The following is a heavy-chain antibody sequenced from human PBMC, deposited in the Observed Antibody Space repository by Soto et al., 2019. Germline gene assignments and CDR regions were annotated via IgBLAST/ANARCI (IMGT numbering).Heavy chain of an antibody. CDR3: ARDRAYRRPDAFDI. J-gene: IGHJ3*02. V-gene: IGHV3-21*01. Sequence: GGSLRLSCAASGFTFSSYSMNWVRQAPGKGLEWVSSISSSSSYIYYADSVKGRFTISRDNAKNSLYLQMNSLRAEDTAVYYCARDRAYRRPDAFDIWGQGTMVTVSS. D-gene: IGHD3-16*02. CDR1: GFTFSSYS. CDR2: ISSSSSYI.